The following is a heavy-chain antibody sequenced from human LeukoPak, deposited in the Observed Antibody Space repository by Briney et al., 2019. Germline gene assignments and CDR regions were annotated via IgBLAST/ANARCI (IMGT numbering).Heavy chain of an antibody. Sequence: PGGSLRLSCAASGFTFSDYYMSWIRQAPGKGLEWVSYISSSGSTIYCAVSVEGRFTISRDNAKNSLYLQMNSLRAEDTAVYYCARDRGLRYFDGAFDYWGQGTLVTVSS. CDR2: ISSSGSTI. V-gene: IGHV3-11*01. J-gene: IGHJ4*02. CDR3: ARDRGLRYFDGAFDY. CDR1: GFTFSDYY. D-gene: IGHD3-9*01.